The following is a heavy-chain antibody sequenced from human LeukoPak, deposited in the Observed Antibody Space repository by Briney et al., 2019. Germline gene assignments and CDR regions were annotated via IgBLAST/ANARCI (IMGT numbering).Heavy chain of an antibody. J-gene: IGHJ3*02. Sequence: ASVKVSCKASGYTFTGYCMHWVRQAPGQGLEWMGWINPNSGGTNYAQKFQGRVTMTRDTSISTAYMELSRLRSDDTAVYYCARAGIAVAGDDAFDIWGQGTMVTVSS. CDR3: ARAGIAVAGDDAFDI. D-gene: IGHD6-19*01. CDR2: INPNSGGT. CDR1: GYTFTGYC. V-gene: IGHV1-2*02.